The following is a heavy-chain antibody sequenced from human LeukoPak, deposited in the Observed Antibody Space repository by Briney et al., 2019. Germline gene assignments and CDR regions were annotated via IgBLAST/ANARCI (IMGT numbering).Heavy chain of an antibody. V-gene: IGHV3-74*01. CDR1: GITLSSYW. J-gene: IGHJ4*02. CDR3: ARGVGYGALVDY. Sequence: GGSLRLSCAASGITLSSYWMHWVRQAPGKGLVWVSRINSDGSSTNYVDSVKGRFTISRDNTKNTLYLQMNSLRAEDTAVYYCARGVGYGALVDYWGQGTLVTVSS. D-gene: IGHD4-17*01. CDR2: INSDGSST.